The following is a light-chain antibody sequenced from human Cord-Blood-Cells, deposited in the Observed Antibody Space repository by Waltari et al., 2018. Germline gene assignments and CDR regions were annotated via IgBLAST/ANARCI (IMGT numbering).Light chain of an antibody. CDR1: TGAVTSGYY. Sequence: QTVVTQEPSLTVSPGGTVTLTCTSSTGAVTSGYYPNWFQQKPRQAPRALIYSTINKPSWTPARFSGSLLGGKAALTLSGVQPEDEAEYYCLLYYGGAWVFGGGTKLTVL. J-gene: IGLJ3*02. CDR3: LLYYGGAWV. CDR2: STI. V-gene: IGLV7-43*01.